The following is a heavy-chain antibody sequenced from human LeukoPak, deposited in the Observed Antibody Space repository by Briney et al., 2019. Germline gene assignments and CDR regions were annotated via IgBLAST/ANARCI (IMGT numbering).Heavy chain of an antibody. J-gene: IGHJ6*03. CDR3: ARSGITMVRGVIITSYMDV. V-gene: IGHV1-18*01. Sequence: ASVKVSCKASGYTFTSYGISWVRQAPGQGLKWMGWISAYNGNTNYAQKLQGRVTMTTDTSTSTAYMELRSLRSDDTAVYYCARSGITMVRGVIITSYMDVWGKGTTVTISS. CDR2: ISAYNGNT. CDR1: GYTFTSYG. D-gene: IGHD3-10*01.